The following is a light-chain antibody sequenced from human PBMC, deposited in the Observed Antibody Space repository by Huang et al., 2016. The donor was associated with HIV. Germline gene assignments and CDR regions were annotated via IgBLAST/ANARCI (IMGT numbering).Light chain of an antibody. V-gene: IGKV1-5*03. Sequence: DIQMTQSPSTLSASVGDRVTITCRASQTISSWLAWYRQKPGKAPTLLIYKASDLESGVPSRFSGSGSGTEFTLTITSLQPDDFGTYYCQQYNTYPWTFGQGTKVEIK. CDR3: QQYNTYPWT. CDR1: QTISSW. J-gene: IGKJ1*01. CDR2: KAS.